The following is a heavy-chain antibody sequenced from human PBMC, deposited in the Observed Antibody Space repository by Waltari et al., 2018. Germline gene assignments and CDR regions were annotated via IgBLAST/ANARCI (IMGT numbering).Heavy chain of an antibody. V-gene: IGHV1-8*01. CDR1: GYTFTSYD. J-gene: IGHJ5*02. D-gene: IGHD3-10*01. CDR3: ARSTMVRGVNWFDP. CDR2: MNPNSVNT. Sequence: QVQLVQSGAEVKKPGASVKVSCKASGYTFTSYDINWVRQATGQGLEWMGWMNPNSVNTGYAQKFQGRVTMTRNTSISTAYMELSSLRSEDTAVYYCARSTMVRGVNWFDPWGQGTLVTVSS.